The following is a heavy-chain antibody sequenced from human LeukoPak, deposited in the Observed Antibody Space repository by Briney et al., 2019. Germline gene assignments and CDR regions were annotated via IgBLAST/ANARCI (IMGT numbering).Heavy chain of an antibody. V-gene: IGHV3-66*02. CDR3: ARERKYSSSSDFDY. D-gene: IGHD6-6*01. Sequence: GGSLRLSGAASGFTVSSNYMSWVRQAPGKGLEWVSVIYSGGSTYYADSVKGRFTISRDNSKNTLYLQMNSLRAEDTAVYYCARERKYSSSSDFDYWGQGTLVTVSS. CDR1: GFTVSSNY. CDR2: IYSGGST. J-gene: IGHJ4*02.